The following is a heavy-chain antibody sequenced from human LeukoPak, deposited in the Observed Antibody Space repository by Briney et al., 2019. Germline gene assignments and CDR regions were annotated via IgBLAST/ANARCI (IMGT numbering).Heavy chain of an antibody. CDR3: ARNLWFGESSDAFDM. D-gene: IGHD3-10*01. J-gene: IGHJ3*02. CDR2: INPKSGGT. V-gene: IGHV1-2*02. CDR1: GYTFTSYY. Sequence: ASVKVSCKASGYTFTSYYMHWVRQAPGQGLEWMGWINPKSGGTNYAQKFQGRVTMTRDTSISTAYMDISSLRSDDTAVYYCARNLWFGESSDAFDMWGQGTMVTVSS.